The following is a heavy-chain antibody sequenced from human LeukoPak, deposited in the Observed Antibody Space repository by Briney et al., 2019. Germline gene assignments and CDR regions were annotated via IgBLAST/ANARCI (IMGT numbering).Heavy chain of an antibody. J-gene: IGHJ3*02. D-gene: IGHD2-21*02. CDR1: GGSISSYY. CDR3: ARAGSCGGDCYFAFDI. V-gene: IGHV4-59*01. Sequence: SETLSLTCTVSGGSISSYYWSWIRQPPGKGLEWIGYIYYSGSTNYNPSLKSRVTISVDTSKNQFSLKLSSVTAADTAVYYCARAGSCGGDCYFAFDIWGQGTMVTVSS. CDR2: IYYSGST.